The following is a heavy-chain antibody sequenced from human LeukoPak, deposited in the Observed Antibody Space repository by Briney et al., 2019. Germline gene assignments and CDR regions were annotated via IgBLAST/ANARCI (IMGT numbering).Heavy chain of an antibody. D-gene: IGHD3-16*01. V-gene: IGHV3-23*01. Sequence: GGSLRLSCAASGFTFSDYYMSWIRQAPGKGLEWVSAISGSGGSTYYADSVKGRFTISRDNSKNTLYLQMNSLRAEDTAVYYCANHDYVWGDIWGQGTMVTVSS. CDR3: ANHDYVWGDI. CDR2: ISGSGGST. CDR1: GFTFSDYY. J-gene: IGHJ3*02.